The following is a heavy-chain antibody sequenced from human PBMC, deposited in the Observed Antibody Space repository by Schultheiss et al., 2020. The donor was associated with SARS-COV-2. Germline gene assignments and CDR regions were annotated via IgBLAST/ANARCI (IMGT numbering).Heavy chain of an antibody. J-gene: IGHJ4*02. CDR1: GGSFSNYY. CDR2: IYYSGST. D-gene: IGHD6-13*01. Sequence: SETLSLTCAVYGGSFSNYYWSWIRQPPGKGLEWIGYIYYSGSTNYNPSLKSRVTISVDTSKNQFSLKLSSVTAADTAVYYCARSLAAAGPYYWGQGTLVTVSS. V-gene: IGHV4-59*08. CDR3: ARSLAAAGPYY.